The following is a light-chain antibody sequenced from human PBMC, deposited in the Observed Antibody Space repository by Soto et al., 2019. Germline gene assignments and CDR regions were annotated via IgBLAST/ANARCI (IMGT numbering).Light chain of an antibody. CDR3: SSYAGSSNV. Sequence: QSALTQPPSASGSPGQSVSISCTGTSSDVGGYNYVSWYQQHPGKAPKLMIYEVNKRPSGVPDRFSGFKSGNTDSLTVSGLQAEDEADYYFSSYAGSSNVFGTGTKVTVL. J-gene: IGLJ1*01. CDR1: SSDVGGYNY. V-gene: IGLV2-8*01. CDR2: EVN.